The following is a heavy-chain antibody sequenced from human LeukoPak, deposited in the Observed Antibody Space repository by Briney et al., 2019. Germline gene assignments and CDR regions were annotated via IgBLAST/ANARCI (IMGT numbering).Heavy chain of an antibody. D-gene: IGHD6-13*01. Sequence: GGPLRLSCAASGFTFSSYWMHWVRQAPGKGLVWVSRINSDGSSTSYADSVKGRFTISRDNAKNTLYLQMNSLRAEDTAVYYCARYLGNYYYYGMDVWGQGTTVTVSS. CDR2: INSDGSST. CDR1: GFTFSSYW. CDR3: ARYLGNYYYYGMDV. V-gene: IGHV3-74*01. J-gene: IGHJ6*02.